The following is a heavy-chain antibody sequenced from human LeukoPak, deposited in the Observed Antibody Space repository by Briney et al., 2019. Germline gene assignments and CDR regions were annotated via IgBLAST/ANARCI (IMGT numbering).Heavy chain of an antibody. D-gene: IGHD5-18*01. CDR2: ISYDGSNK. V-gene: IGHV3-30*03. Sequence: GGSLRLSCAASGFTFSSYGMHWVRQAPGKGLEWVAVISYDGSNKYYADSVKGRFTISRDNSKNTLYLQMNSLRVEDTAFYYCARDLAYSRLDYWGQGMLVTVSS. CDR3: ARDLAYSRLDY. J-gene: IGHJ4*02. CDR1: GFTFSSYG.